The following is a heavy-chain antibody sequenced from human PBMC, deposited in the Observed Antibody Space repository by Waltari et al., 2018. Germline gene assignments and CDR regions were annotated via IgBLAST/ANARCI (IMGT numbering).Heavy chain of an antibody. CDR2: IYYSGST. CDR3: ARIVVVPAAPYYYYYMDV. Sequence: QVQLQESGPGLVKPSETLSLTCTVSGGSISSYYWSWIRQPPGKGLEWIGYIYYSGSTNYNPSLKSRVTISVDMSKNQFSLKLSSVTAADTAVYYCARIVVVPAAPYYYYYMDVWGKGTTVTVSS. CDR1: GGSISSYY. J-gene: IGHJ6*03. D-gene: IGHD2-2*01. V-gene: IGHV4-59*08.